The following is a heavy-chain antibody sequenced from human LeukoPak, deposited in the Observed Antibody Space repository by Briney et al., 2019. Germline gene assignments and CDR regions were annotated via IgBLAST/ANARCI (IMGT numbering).Heavy chain of an antibody. Sequence: GGSLRLSCSFSGFIPASNYMAWVRQSAGKGLQWISFIYGGGNTLYADSVRDRFSISRDNSKSTLYLQMNSLRVEDTAVYYCATGGRSGMAFDFWGQGTLVTVSS. CDR1: GFIPASNY. D-gene: IGHD2-8*01. V-gene: IGHV3-53*01. J-gene: IGHJ4*02. CDR3: ATGGRSGMAFDF. CDR2: IYGGGNT.